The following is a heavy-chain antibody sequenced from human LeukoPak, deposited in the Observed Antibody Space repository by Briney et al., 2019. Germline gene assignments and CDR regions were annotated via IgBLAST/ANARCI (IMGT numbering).Heavy chain of an antibody. J-gene: IGHJ4*02. Sequence: GGSLRLSCAASGFAASGFTFSTFGMHWVRQAPGKGLEWVAFIRYDGSNKYYADSLKGRFTISRDDSKNTLYLQMNSLRAEDTAVYYCARNFRDDYNNSFDYWGQGTLVTVSS. D-gene: IGHD5-24*01. CDR2: IRYDGSNK. CDR3: ARNFRDDYNNSFDY. V-gene: IGHV3-30*02. CDR1: GFTFSTFG.